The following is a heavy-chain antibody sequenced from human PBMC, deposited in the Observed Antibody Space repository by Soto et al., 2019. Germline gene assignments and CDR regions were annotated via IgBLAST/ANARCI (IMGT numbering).Heavy chain of an antibody. V-gene: IGHV3-23*01. J-gene: IGHJ2*01. CDR2: ISGSGGST. Sequence: GGSLRLSCAASGFTFSSYAMSWVRQAPGKGLEWVSAISGSGGSTYYADSVKGRFTISRDNSKNTLYLQMNSLRAEDTAVYYCAKAPILTGYFIYWYFDLWGRGTLVTVSS. D-gene: IGHD3-9*01. CDR3: AKAPILTGYFIYWYFDL. CDR1: GFTFSSYA.